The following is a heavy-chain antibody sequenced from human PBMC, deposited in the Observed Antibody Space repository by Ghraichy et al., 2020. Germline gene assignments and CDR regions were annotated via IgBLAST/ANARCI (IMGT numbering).Heavy chain of an antibody. J-gene: IGHJ6*02. Sequence: GSLRLSCTVSGGSISSSSYYWGWIRQPPGKGLEWIGSIYYSGSTHYNPSLKSRVTISVDTSKNQFSLKLSSVTAADTAVYYCASVPLRVGLDYYYGMDVWGQGTTVTVSS. V-gene: IGHV4-39*01. CDR1: GGSISSSSYY. CDR3: ASVPLRVGLDYYYGMDV. CDR2: IYYSGST. D-gene: IGHD3-10*01.